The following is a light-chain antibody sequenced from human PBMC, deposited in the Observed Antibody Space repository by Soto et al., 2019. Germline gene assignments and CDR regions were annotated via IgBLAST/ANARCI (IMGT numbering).Light chain of an antibody. CDR1: QSVRSK. V-gene: IGKV3-15*01. CDR2: DAS. CDR3: QQCNNWPWT. Sequence: EIVMTQSPGTLSVSPGERVTLSCRASQSVRSKLVWYQRKPGQSPRLLISDASTRATGMPGRFSGSGSGTEFTLTISSLQSEDFAIYYCQQCNNWPWTFGQGTKVDIK. J-gene: IGKJ1*01.